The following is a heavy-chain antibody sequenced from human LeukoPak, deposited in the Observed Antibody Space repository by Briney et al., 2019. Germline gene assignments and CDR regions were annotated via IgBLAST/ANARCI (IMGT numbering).Heavy chain of an antibody. CDR2: IWYDGSDK. Sequence: GRSLRLSCAASGFTFSSYGMHWVRQAPGKGLEWVAVIWYDGSDKYYADSVKGRFTISRDNSKNTLYLQMNSLRAEDTAVYYCAKARIGVVVPADWGQGTLVTVSS. V-gene: IGHV3-33*06. D-gene: IGHD2-2*01. CDR1: GFTFSSYG. J-gene: IGHJ4*02. CDR3: AKARIGVVVPAD.